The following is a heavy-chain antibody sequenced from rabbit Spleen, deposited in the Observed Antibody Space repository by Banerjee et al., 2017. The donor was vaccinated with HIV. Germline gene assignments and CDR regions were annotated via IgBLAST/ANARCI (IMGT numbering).Heavy chain of an antibody. CDR3: ARGTSSSGYYSGSLNL. J-gene: IGHJ4*01. V-gene: IGHV1S47*01. CDR2: INAATGKP. D-gene: IGHD1-1*01. Sequence: QEQLVESGGGLVQPGGSLTLSCKASGFSFSDRDVMCWVRQAPGKGLEWIACINAATGKPVYASWAKGRFTISRSTSLNTVTLQMTSLTAADTATYFCARGTSSSGYYSGSLNLWGPGTLVTVS. CDR1: GFSFSDRDV.